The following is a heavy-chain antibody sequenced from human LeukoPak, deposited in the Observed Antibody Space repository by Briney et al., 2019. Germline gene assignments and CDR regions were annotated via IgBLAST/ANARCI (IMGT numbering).Heavy chain of an antibody. CDR2: IIPIFGTA. CDR3: ASPSDFWSGYYTGVYVNYYYYGMDV. CDR1: GGTFSSYA. V-gene: IGHV1-69*01. Sequence: SVKVSCKASGGTFSSYAISWVRQAPGQGLEWMGGIIPIFGTANYAQKFQGRVTIAADESTSTAYMELSSLRSEDTAVYYCASPSDFWSGYYTGVYVNYYYYGMDVWGQGTTVTVSS. D-gene: IGHD3-3*01. J-gene: IGHJ6*02.